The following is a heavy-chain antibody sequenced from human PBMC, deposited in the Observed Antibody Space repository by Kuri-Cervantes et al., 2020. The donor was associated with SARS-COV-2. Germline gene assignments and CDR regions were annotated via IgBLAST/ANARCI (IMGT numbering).Heavy chain of an antibody. CDR1: GFSFSTYG. D-gene: IGHD5-18*01. Sequence: GESLKIPCAASGFSFSTYGIHWVRQAPGKGLQWVAVIWYDGSNKYYADSVKGRFTISREGSKNTVYLEMNSLRVDDTAVYYCARDQGADTDMVGFDYWGQGTPVTVSS. CDR2: IWYDGSNK. J-gene: IGHJ4*02. V-gene: IGHV3-33*01. CDR3: ARDQGADTDMVGFDY.